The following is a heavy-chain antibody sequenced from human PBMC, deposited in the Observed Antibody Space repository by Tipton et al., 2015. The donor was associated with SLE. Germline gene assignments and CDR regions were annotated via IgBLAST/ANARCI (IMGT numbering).Heavy chain of an antibody. CDR1: GFTFGVYA. V-gene: IGHV3-49*03. CDR2: IRSKAYGGTT. CDR3: TRDRGLAGTKGSFDY. Sequence: SLRLSCTASGFTFGVYAMSWFRQASGKGLEWVCFIRSKAYGGTTEYAASVKGRFTISRDDSKSIAYLQMNSLKTEDTAVYYCTRDRGLAGTKGSFDYWGQGTLVTVSS. D-gene: IGHD1-7*01. J-gene: IGHJ4*02.